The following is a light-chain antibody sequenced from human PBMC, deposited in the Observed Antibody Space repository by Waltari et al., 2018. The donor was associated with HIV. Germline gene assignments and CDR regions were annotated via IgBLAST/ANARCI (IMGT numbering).Light chain of an antibody. J-gene: IGLJ3*02. CDR3: ATWDNSLRAM. V-gene: IGLV1-51*01. CDR2: EQN. CDR1: HSNIGNNF. Sequence: QSVLTQPPSVSAAPGQKVTISCSGSHSNIGNNFVSWYQHLPGTAPKLLIYEQNGGPPRIPGRFSASKPGTSATLGITGLQTGDEAIYYCATWDNSLRAMFGGGTKLTVL.